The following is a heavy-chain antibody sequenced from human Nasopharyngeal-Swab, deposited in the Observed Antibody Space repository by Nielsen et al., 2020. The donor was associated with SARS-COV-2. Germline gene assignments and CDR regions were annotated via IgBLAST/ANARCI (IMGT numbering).Heavy chain of an antibody. Sequence: ASVNVSCKASRNRFPDYDIHWVRQAPGQGLEWMGRINPNGGGANYAQNFQGRVTMTRDTTISTDYMELNSLGSAETAVYYCSSIGAGISLVDYWGQGTLVTVSS. CDR1: RNRFPDYD. CDR3: SSIGAGISLVDY. J-gene: IGHJ4*02. CDR2: INPNGGGA. V-gene: IGHV1-2*06. D-gene: IGHD3-10*01.